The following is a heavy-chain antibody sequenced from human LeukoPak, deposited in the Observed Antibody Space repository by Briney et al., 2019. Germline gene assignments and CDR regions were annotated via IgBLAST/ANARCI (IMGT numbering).Heavy chain of an antibody. CDR2: ISSSSSYI. Sequence: PGGSLRLSCAASGFTFSSYSMNWVRQAPGKWLEWVSSISSSSSYIYYADSVKGRFTISRDNAKNSLYLQMNSLRAEDTAVYYCARDVKISYYYYYYYMDVWGKGTTVTVSS. CDR1: GFTFSSYS. V-gene: IGHV3-21*01. CDR3: ARDVKISYYYYYYYMDV. J-gene: IGHJ6*03.